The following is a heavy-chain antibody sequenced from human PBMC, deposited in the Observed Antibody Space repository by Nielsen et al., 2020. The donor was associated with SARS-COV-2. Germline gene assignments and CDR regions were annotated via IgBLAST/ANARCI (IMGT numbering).Heavy chain of an antibody. CDR3: ARSLSGSYGGAFDI. CDR1: GGSFSSYY. V-gene: IGHV4-39*01. Sequence: SETLSLTCAVYGGSFSSYYWGWIRQPPGKGLEWIGSIYYSGSTYYNPSLKSRVTISVDTSKNQFSLKLSSVTAADTAVYYCARSLSGSYGGAFDIWGQGTMVTVSS. D-gene: IGHD1-26*01. CDR2: IYYSGST. J-gene: IGHJ3*02.